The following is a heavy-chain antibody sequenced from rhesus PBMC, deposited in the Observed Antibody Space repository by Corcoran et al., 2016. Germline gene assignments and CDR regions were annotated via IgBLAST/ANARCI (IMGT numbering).Heavy chain of an antibody. J-gene: IGHJ4*01. D-gene: IGHD2-27*01. CDR2: IYSRSHTT. CDR3: ARDGENCGDLDY. CDR1: GYSISSNY. Sequence: QVQLQESGPGLVKPSETLSLTCAVSGYSISSNYWSWIRQPPGKGREWIGYIYSRSHTTPYNPSLKSRVTISTDPSKNQFSLKLSSVTAADTAVYSCARDGENCGDLDYWGQGVLVTVSS. V-gene: IGHV4-147*01.